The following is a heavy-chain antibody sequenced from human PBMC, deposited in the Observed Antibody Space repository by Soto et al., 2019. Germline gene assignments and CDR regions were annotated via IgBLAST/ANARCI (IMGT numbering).Heavy chain of an antibody. J-gene: IGHJ5*02. V-gene: IGHV1-69*01. CDR2: IIPIFGTA. CDR1: GGTISSYA. CDR3: ARDFPSSSSDP. Sequence: QVQLVQSAAEVKKPGSSVKVSCKASGGTISSYAITWVRQAPGQGLEWMGGIIPIFGTANYAQKFQGRVTITADESLTTAYMELSSLRSEDTAVYYCARDFPSSSSDPWGQGTLLTVSS.